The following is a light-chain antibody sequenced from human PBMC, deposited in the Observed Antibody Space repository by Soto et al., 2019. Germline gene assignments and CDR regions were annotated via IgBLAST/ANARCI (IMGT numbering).Light chain of an antibody. Sequence: DIQMTQSPSSLSASVGDRVTLTCRAGESIGSYLNWYQQKPGKAPKLLIYGASSLQSGVSSRFSGSGSGTDFTLTISSLEPEDFATYYCQQSYTTPRFTFGPGTTVDIK. CDR1: ESIGSY. CDR2: GAS. V-gene: IGKV1-39*01. CDR3: QQSYTTPRFT. J-gene: IGKJ3*01.